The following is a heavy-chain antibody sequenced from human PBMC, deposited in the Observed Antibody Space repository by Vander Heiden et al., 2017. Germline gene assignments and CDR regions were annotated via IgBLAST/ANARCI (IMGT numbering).Heavy chain of an antibody. D-gene: IGHD3-22*01. Sequence: EVQLVESGGGLVKPGGSLRLSCAASGFTFSTAWMNWVRQAPGKGLEWVGRIQRNTDGGTTDFAAPVKGRFTIARDDSQNTLYLVMNSLKTEDTAVDYCTTGYYFDTSGPKWDVDYWGQGTLVTVSS. CDR1: GFTFSTAW. CDR3: TTGYYFDTSGPKWDVDY. J-gene: IGHJ4*02. CDR2: IQRNTDGGTT. V-gene: IGHV3-15*01.